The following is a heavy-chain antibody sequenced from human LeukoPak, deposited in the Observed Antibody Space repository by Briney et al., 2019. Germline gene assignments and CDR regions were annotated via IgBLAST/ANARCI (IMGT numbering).Heavy chain of an antibody. CDR1: GFTFSSYA. CDR3: AKDMSYSYGYSYFDY. J-gene: IGHJ4*02. CDR2: ISGSGGST. D-gene: IGHD5-18*01. V-gene: IGHV3-23*01. Sequence: GGSLRLSCAASGFTFSSYAMSWVRQAPGKGLEWVSAISGSGGSTYYADSVKGRLTISRDNSKNTLYLQMNSLRAEDTAVYYCAKDMSYSYGYSYFDYWGQGTLVTVSS.